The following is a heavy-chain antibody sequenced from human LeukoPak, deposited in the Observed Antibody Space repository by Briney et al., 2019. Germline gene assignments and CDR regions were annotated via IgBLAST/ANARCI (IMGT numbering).Heavy chain of an antibody. CDR2: INHSGST. Sequence: PSETLSLTCAVYGGSFSGYYWSWIRQPPGKGLEWIGEINHSGSTNYNPSLKSRVTISVDTSKNQFSLKLSSVTAADTAVYCCARGIAARAPFDYWGQGTLVTVSS. J-gene: IGHJ4*02. V-gene: IGHV4-34*01. CDR1: GGSFSGYY. CDR3: ARGIAARAPFDY. D-gene: IGHD6-6*01.